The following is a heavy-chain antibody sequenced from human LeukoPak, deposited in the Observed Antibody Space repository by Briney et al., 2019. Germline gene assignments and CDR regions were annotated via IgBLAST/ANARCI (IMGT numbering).Heavy chain of an antibody. CDR1: GFTSSSYW. Sequence: TGGSLRLSCAASGFTSSSYWMSWVRQAPGKGLEWVANIKQDGSEKYYVDSVKGRFTISRDNAKNSLYLQMNSLRAEDTAVYYCARQNSGYSSGYNFDYWGQGTLVTVSS. D-gene: IGHD6-19*01. CDR2: IKQDGSEK. J-gene: IGHJ4*02. V-gene: IGHV3-7*01. CDR3: ARQNSGYSSGYNFDY.